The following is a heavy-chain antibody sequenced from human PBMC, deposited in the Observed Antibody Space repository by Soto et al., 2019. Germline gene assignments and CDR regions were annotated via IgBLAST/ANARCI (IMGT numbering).Heavy chain of an antibody. CDR1: GCTFSSYA. CDR2: IIPIFGTA. CDR3: AISGYSGYDNYYGMDV. V-gene: IGHV1-69*01. J-gene: IGHJ6*02. D-gene: IGHD5-12*01. Sequence: QVQLVQSGAEVKKPGSSVKVSCKASGCTFSSYAISWVRQAPGQGLEWMGGIIPIFGTANYAQKFQGRVTITADESTSTAYMEQSSLRSEDTAVYYCAISGYSGYDNYYGMDVWGQGTTVTVSS.